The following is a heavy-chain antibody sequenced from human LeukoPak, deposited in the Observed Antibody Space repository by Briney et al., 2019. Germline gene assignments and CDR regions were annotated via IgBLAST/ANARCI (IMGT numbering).Heavy chain of an antibody. CDR2: IYHSGST. V-gene: IGHV4-30-2*02. CDR3: ARLLRSLTIFGVVIFDY. Sequence: PSETLSLTCTVSGGSISSGGYYWSWIRQPPGKGLEWIGYIYHSGSTYYNPSLKSRVTISVDRSKNQFSLKLSSVTAADTAVYYCARLLRSLTIFGVVIFDYWGQGTLVTVSS. CDR1: GGSISSGGYY. D-gene: IGHD3-3*01. J-gene: IGHJ4*02.